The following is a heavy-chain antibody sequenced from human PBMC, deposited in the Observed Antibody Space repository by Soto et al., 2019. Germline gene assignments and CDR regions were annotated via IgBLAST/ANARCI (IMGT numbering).Heavy chain of an antibody. CDR2: INHDSGTI. CDR1: GFTFSRYA. J-gene: IGHJ4*02. Sequence: EVQLVESGGGLVQPGGSPRLSCAASGFTFSRYAMNWVRQAPGKGLEWVSYINHDSGTIYYADSVKGRFTISRDNANNLLSLQMNSLTAEDTAVYYCARDRGYTGYDFAYWGQGTLVTVSS. D-gene: IGHD5-12*01. V-gene: IGHV3-48*01. CDR3: ARDRGYTGYDFAY.